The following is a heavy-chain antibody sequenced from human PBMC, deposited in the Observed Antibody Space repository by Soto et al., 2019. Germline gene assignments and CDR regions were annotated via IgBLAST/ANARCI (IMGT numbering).Heavy chain of an antibody. D-gene: IGHD1-1*01. V-gene: IGHV1-2*04. CDR2: INPNSGGT. CDR1: GYTFTGYY. J-gene: IGHJ6*03. CDR3: ARATTYFTGTTMNYYYMDV. Sequence: ASVKVSCKASGYTFTGYYMHWVRQAPGQGLEWMGWINPNSGGTNYAQEFQGWVTMTRDTSISTAYMELSRLRSDDTAVYYCARATTYFTGTTMNYYYMDVWGKGTTVTVSS.